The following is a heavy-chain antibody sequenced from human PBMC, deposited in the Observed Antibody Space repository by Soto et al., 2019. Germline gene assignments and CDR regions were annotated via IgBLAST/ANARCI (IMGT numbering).Heavy chain of an antibody. CDR1: GFNFSSYG. J-gene: IGHJ4*02. V-gene: IGHV3-33*01. Sequence: QVQLVESGGGVVQPGRSLRLSCEASGFNFSSYGMHWVRQAPGKGLEWVAVIWYDGSNKYYADSVKGRFTISRDNSKNTVYLQMNSLRAEDTAVYYWARGMVRGVDATDDWGQGTLVTVSS. D-gene: IGHD3-10*01. CDR2: IWYDGSNK. CDR3: ARGMVRGVDATDD.